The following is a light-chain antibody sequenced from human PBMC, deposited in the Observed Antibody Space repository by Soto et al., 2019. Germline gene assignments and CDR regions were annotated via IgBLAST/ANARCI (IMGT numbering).Light chain of an antibody. Sequence: ESVLTQSPGTLSLSPGERATLSCRASQSVSSNSLAWYQHKPGQAPRLLIYGASSRATGTPDRFSGSGSGTDFTLTISRLEPEDFAVYYCQQFGGSPPSWTFGQGTKVEI. V-gene: IGKV3-20*01. CDR3: QQFGGSPPSWT. CDR2: GAS. J-gene: IGKJ1*01. CDR1: QSVSSNS.